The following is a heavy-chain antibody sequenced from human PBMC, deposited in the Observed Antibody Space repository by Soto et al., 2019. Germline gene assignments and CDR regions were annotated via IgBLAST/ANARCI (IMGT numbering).Heavy chain of an antibody. CDR3: VRDSPIGSTFSGYDGIDY. V-gene: IGHV1-69*04. CDR2: IIPILGIA. Sequence: ASVKVSCKASGGTFSSYTISWVRQAPGQGLEWMGRIIPILGIANYAQKFQGRVTITADKSTGTAYMELNSLRSEDTAVYYCVRDSPIGSTFSGYDGIDYWGQGTLVTVSS. J-gene: IGHJ4*02. CDR1: GGTFSSYT. D-gene: IGHD5-12*01.